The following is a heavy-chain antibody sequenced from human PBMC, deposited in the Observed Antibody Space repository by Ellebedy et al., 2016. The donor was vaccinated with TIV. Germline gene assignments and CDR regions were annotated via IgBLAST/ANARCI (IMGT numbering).Heavy chain of an antibody. CDR1: GFTFSTYS. J-gene: IGHJ3*02. V-gene: IGHV3-21*01. CDR2: ISGSRSYI. Sequence: GESLKISCAASGFTFSTYSMNWVRQAPGKGLEWVSSISGSRSYIYYADSVKGRFTISRDNAKNSLYLQMNSLRGEATAVYYCARCVVAHAAFDIWGQGTMVTVSS. D-gene: IGHD2-15*01. CDR3: ARCVVAHAAFDI.